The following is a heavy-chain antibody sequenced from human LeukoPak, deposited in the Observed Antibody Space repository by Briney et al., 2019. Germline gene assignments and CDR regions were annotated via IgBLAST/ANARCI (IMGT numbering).Heavy chain of an antibody. CDR3: ARVEITIFGVVSPLGY. D-gene: IGHD3-3*01. CDR1: GYTFTSYG. V-gene: IGHV1-18*01. CDR2: ISAYNGNT. J-gene: IGHJ4*02. Sequence: ASVKVSCKASGYTFTSYGISWVRQAPGQGLEWMGWISAYNGNTNYAQKLQGRVTMTTDTSTSTAYMELRSLRSDDTAVYYCARVEITIFGVVSPLGYWGQGTLVTVSS.